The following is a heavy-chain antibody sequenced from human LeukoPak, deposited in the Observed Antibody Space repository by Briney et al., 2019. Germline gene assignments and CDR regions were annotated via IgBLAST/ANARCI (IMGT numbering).Heavy chain of an antibody. J-gene: IGHJ4*02. D-gene: IGHD1-26*01. V-gene: IGHV3-30*01. Sequence: GRSLRLSCAASGFTFSSYAMPWVRQAPGKGLEWVAVISYDGSNKYYADSVKGRFTISRDNSKNTLYLQMNSLRAEDTAVYYCARDFSRLGAIDIWGQGTLVTVSS. CDR3: ARDFSRLGAIDI. CDR2: ISYDGSNK. CDR1: GFTFSSYA.